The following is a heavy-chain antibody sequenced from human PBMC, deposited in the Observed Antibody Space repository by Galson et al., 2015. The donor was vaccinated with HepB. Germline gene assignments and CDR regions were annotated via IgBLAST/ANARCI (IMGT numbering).Heavy chain of an antibody. Sequence: QSGAEVKKPGESLRISCKGSGYSFTSYWISWVRQMPGKGLEWMGRIDPSDSYTNYSPSFQGHVTISADKSISTAYLQWSSLKASDTAMYYCARRWGGSDGYNGILAYWGQGTLVTVSS. V-gene: IGHV5-10-1*01. CDR1: GYSFTSYW. CDR2: IDPSDSYT. CDR3: ARRWGGSDGYNGILAY. J-gene: IGHJ4*02. D-gene: IGHD5-24*01.